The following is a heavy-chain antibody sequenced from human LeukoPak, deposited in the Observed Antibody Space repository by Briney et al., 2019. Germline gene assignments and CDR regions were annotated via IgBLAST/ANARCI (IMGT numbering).Heavy chain of an antibody. V-gene: IGHV4-39*01. J-gene: IGHJ5*02. CDR2: IYYSGST. CDR3: ATARYSSDWSPGGWFDP. Sequence: SETLSLTCNVSGGSISRSSYYWGWIRQPPGKGLEWIGSIYYSGSTYYNPSLKSRVTISVDTSKNQFSLKLSSVTAADTAVYHCATARYSSDWSPGGWFDPWGQGSLVTVSS. D-gene: IGHD6-13*01. CDR1: GGSISRSSYY.